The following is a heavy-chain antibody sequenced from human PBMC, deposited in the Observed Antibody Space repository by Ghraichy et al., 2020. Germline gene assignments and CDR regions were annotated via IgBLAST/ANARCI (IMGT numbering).Heavy chain of an antibody. J-gene: IGHJ6*02. CDR3: ARDVAAAGTFRYYYYYGMDV. CDR1: GFTFSSYG. Sequence: GGSLRLSCAASGFTFSSYGMHWVRQAPGKGLEWVAVIWYDGSNKYYADSVKGRFTISRDNSKNTLYLQMNSLRAEDTAVYYCARDVAAAGTFRYYYYYGMDVWGQGTTVTVSS. V-gene: IGHV3-33*01. D-gene: IGHD6-13*01. CDR2: IWYDGSNK.